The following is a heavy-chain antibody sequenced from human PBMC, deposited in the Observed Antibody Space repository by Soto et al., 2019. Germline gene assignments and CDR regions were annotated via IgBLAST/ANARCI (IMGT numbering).Heavy chain of an antibody. V-gene: IGHV3-23*01. D-gene: IGHD3-10*01. CDR3: AIDHGWLHYS. J-gene: IGHJ4*02. CDR1: GFTFSTYS. CDR2: ISGSGDNT. Sequence: EVQLLESGGDLVQPGGSLRLSCTASGFTFSTYSMTWVRQAPGKGLEWVSAISGSGDNTYYADSVKGRFTISRDNSKSTLYLQMNSLRAEDTAVYYCAIDHGWLHYSWGQGTLVTVSS.